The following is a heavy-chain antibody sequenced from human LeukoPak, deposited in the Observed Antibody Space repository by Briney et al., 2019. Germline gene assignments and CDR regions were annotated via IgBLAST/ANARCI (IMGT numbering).Heavy chain of an antibody. J-gene: IGHJ4*02. D-gene: IGHD3-22*01. V-gene: IGHV4-59*08. CDR1: GGSISSYY. Sequence: PSETLSLTCTVSGGSISSYYWSWIRQPPGKGLEWIGNIYYSGSTNYNPSLKSRVTISADTSKNQFSLKLSSVTAADTAVYFCARGPDSSGYYYFDYWGQGTLVTVSS. CDR2: IYYSGST. CDR3: ARGPDSSGYYYFDY.